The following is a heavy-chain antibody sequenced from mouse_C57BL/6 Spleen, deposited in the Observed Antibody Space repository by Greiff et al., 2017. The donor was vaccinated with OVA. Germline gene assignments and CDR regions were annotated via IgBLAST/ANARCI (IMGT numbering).Heavy chain of an antibody. CDR3: AREGSNYQGLDY. Sequence: EVQLVESEGGLVQPGSSMKLSCTASGFTFSDYYMAWVRQVPEKGLEWVANINYDGSSTYYLDSLKSRFIIARDNAKNILYLQMSSLKSEDTATYYCAREGSNYQGLDYWGQGTTLTVSS. J-gene: IGHJ2*01. D-gene: IGHD2-5*01. CDR1: GFTFSDYY. CDR2: INYDGSST. V-gene: IGHV5-16*01.